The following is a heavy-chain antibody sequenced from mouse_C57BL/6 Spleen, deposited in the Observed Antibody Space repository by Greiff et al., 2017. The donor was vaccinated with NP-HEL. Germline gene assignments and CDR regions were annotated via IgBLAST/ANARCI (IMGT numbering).Heavy chain of an antibody. D-gene: IGHD4-1*01. V-gene: IGHV1-26*01. Sequence: EVKLQQSGPELVTPGASVKISCKASGYTFTDYYMNWVKQSHGKSLEWIGDINPNNGGTSYNQKFKGKATLTVDKSASTAYMELRSLTSEDSAVYYCASRTGKGDYWGQGTTLTVSS. CDR3: ASRTGKGDY. CDR1: GYTFTDYY. CDR2: INPNNGGT. J-gene: IGHJ2*01.